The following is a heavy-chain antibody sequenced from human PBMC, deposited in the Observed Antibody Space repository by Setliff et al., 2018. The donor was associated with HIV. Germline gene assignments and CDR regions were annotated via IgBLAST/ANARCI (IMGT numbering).Heavy chain of an antibody. CDR2: IYYTGIP. D-gene: IGHD3-16*02. CDR1: GTSINSHY. Sequence: SETLSLTCTVSGTSINSHYWSWIRQTPGKGLQWIGLIYYTGIPTYNPSLEGRITMSVDRSKNQFSLRLTSVTAADTAVYYCARGRFVGFDYWGQGTLVPSPQ. V-gene: IGHV4-59*11. CDR3: ARGRFVGFDY. J-gene: IGHJ4*02.